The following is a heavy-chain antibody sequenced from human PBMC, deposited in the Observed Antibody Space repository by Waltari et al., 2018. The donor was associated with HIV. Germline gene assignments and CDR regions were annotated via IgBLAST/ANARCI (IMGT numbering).Heavy chain of an antibody. CDR3: ARGGFYGSGSKVN. CDR1: GFTFSSYW. CDR2: IKQYGSEK. J-gene: IGHJ4*02. V-gene: IGHV3-7*04. D-gene: IGHD3-10*01. Sequence: EVQLVESGGGLVQPGGSLRLHCAASGFTFSSYWLSWFRQAQGKGMEWVSNIKQYGSEKYYVDSVNGRFTISRDNAENSLYLQMNSLRAEDTAVYYCARGGFYGSGSKVNWGQGTLVTVSS.